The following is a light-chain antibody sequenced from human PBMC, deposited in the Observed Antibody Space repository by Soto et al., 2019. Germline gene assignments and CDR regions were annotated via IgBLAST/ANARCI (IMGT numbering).Light chain of an antibody. V-gene: IGLV2-8*01. CDR1: SSDVGGYNY. CDR2: EVS. J-gene: IGLJ2*01. CDR3: ISYAGSNNLL. Sequence: QSVLTQPPSASGSPGQSVTISCTGTSSDVGGYNYVSWYQQHPGKAPKLMIYEVSKRPSGVPDRFSGSKSGNTASLTVSGLQAEDEAYYYCISYAGSNNLLFGGGTKVTVL.